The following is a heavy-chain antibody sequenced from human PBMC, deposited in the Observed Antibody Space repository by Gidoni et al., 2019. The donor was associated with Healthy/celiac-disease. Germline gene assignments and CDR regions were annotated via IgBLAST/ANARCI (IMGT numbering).Heavy chain of an antibody. CDR3: ARDPQTYYDFWSGYGGGYYYYYMDV. Sequence: QVQLVESGGGVVQPGRSLRLSCAASGFPFSSYAMHWVRQAPGKGLEWVAVISYDGSNKYYADSVKGRFTISRDNSKNTLYLKMNSLRAEDTAVYYCARDPQTYYDFWSGYGGGYYYYYMDVWGKGTTVTVSS. V-gene: IGHV3-30*01. CDR2: ISYDGSNK. CDR1: GFPFSSYA. D-gene: IGHD3-3*01. J-gene: IGHJ6*03.